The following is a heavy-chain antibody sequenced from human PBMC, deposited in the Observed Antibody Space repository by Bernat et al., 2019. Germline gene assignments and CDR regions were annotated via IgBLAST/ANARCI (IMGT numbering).Heavy chain of an antibody. Sequence: QAQLVQSGADVKKPGASVKVSCRASGYTFSNYGISWVRQAPGQGPEWMGWISGYNGNTNYAQKFQGRVTMTTDTSTSTAYMEVRSLRSDDTAIYYCARQRYSSSSCPDYWGPGTLVTASS. J-gene: IGHJ4*02. CDR3: ARQRYSSSSCPDY. CDR2: ISGYNGNT. D-gene: IGHD6-6*01. V-gene: IGHV1-18*01. CDR1: GYTFSNYG.